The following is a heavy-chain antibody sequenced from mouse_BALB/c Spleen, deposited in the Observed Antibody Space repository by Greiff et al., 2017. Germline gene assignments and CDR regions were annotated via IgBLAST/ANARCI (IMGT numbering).Heavy chain of an antibody. D-gene: IGHD1-1*01. CDR2: IYPGSGST. V-gene: IGHV1S22*01. CDR3: TRSPITTVVEGYFDV. CDR1: GYTFTSYW. Sequence: LQQPGSELVRPGASVKLSCKASGYTFTSYWMHWVKQRPGQGLEWIGNIYPGSGSTNYDEKFKSKATLTVDTSSSTAYMQLSSLTSEDSAVYYCTRSPITTVVEGYFDVWGAGTTVTVSS. J-gene: IGHJ1*01.